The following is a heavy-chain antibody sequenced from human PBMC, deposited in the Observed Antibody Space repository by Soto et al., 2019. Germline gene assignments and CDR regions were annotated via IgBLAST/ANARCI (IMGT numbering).Heavy chain of an antibody. V-gene: IGHV2-5*02. CDR1: GFSLYTSGVG. CDR2: IYWDDNE. J-gene: IGHJ4*02. CDR3: ARIRGALPGRGALDF. Sequence: QITLKESGPTLVKPTQTLTLTCTFSGFSLYTSGVGVGWIRQPPGKALEWLALIYWDDNERYSPSLQSMLTIIKDTSINRVVLTMTNMVPVDTATDYCARIRGALPGRGALDFWGQGTLVTVS. D-gene: IGHD6-6*01.